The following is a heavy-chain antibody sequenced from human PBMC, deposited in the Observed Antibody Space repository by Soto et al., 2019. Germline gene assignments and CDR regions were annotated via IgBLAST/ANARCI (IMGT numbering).Heavy chain of an antibody. J-gene: IGHJ4*02. Sequence: QVQLQQWGAGLLKPSETLSLTCAVYGGSFSGYYWSWIRQPPGKGLEWIGEINHSGSTNYNPSLKSRVTISVDTSKNQLSLKLSSVTAADTAVYYCAREAPHSGYGYDYWGQGTLVTVSS. CDR2: INHSGST. CDR3: AREAPHSGYGYDY. V-gene: IGHV4-34*01. D-gene: IGHD5-12*01. CDR1: GGSFSGYY.